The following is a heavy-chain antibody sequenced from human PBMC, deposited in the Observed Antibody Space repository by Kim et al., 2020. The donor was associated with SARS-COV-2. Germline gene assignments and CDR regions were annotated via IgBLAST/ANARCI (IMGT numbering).Heavy chain of an antibody. CDR3: ARDDSTNDGSAGLPFDS. CDR1: GFSFDNYA. D-gene: IGHD2-21*02. J-gene: IGHJ4*02. Sequence: GGSLRLSCAASGFSFDNYAMSWVRQAPGKGLEWVSAISSRGKSFYADSVKGRFTISRDNSKRTVFLRMDSLRAEDTALYYCARDDSTNDGSAGLPFDSWGQGTLVTVSS. CDR2: ISSRGKS. V-gene: IGHV3-23*01.